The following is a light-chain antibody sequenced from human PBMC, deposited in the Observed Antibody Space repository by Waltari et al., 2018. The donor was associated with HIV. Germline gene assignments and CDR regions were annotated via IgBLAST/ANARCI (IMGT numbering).Light chain of an antibody. CDR3: QEYQGHLWT. CDR2: KAS. V-gene: IGKV1-5*03. CDR1: QSISTN. Sequence: DTQMTHSPATVSASVGDRVTITCRASQSISTNLAWYQQKPGQPPKLLMRKASSLESGVSSRFSGSGSGTDFTLTINNLQTEDSATYYCQEYQGHLWTFGQGTKVEI. J-gene: IGKJ1*01.